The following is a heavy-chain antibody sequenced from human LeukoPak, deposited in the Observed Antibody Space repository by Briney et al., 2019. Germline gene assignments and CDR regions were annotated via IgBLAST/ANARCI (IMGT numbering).Heavy chain of an antibody. CDR1: GGSINNYY. D-gene: IGHD1-26*01. J-gene: IGHJ4*02. V-gene: IGHV4-59*01. CDR2: IAYGGST. Sequence: SETLSLTCSVSGGSINNYYWSWIRQPPGKGLEWIGYIAYGGSTNYKSSLKSRVTISVDTSKKQLSLKLSSVTAADTAVYYCARVRVGANGHFDYWGQGTLVTVSS. CDR3: ARVRVGANGHFDY.